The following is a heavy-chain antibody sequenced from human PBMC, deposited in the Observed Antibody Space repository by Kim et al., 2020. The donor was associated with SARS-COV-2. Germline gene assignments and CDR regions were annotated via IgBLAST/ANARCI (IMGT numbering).Heavy chain of an antibody. J-gene: IGHJ4*02. Sequence: GGSLRLSCAASGFTVSSNYMSWVRQAPGKGLEWVSVIYSGGSTYYADSVKGRFTISRDNSKNTLYLQMNSLRAEDTAVYYCARARADGEQWLVRPNKPAFFDYWGQGTLVTVSS. CDR3: ARARADGEQWLVRPNKPAFFDY. D-gene: IGHD6-19*01. CDR2: IYSGGST. CDR1: GFTVSSNY. V-gene: IGHV3-53*01.